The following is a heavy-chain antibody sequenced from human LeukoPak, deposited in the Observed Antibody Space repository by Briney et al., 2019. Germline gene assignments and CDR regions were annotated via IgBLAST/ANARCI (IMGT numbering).Heavy chain of an antibody. Sequence: SETLSLTCAVYGGSFSGYYWSWIRQPPGKGLEWIGEINHSGSTNYNPSLKSRVTISVDTSKNQFSLKLSSVTAADTAVYYCARQANGSGSYYNDSWGQGTLVTVSS. CDR3: ARQANGSGSYYNDS. D-gene: IGHD3-10*01. J-gene: IGHJ5*01. V-gene: IGHV4-34*01. CDR1: GGSFSGYY. CDR2: INHSGST.